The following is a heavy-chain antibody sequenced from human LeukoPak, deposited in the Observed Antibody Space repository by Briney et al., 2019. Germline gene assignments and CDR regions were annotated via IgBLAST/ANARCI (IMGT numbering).Heavy chain of an antibody. D-gene: IGHD4-11*01. CDR3: ASSLYSNYPFDY. Sequence: SETLSLTCTVSGGSISSGDYYWSWIRQPPGKGLEWIGYIYYSGSTYYNPSLKSRATISVDTSKNQLSLKLSSVTAADTAVYYCASSLYSNYPFDYWGQGTLATVSS. V-gene: IGHV4-30-4*08. CDR2: IYYSGST. J-gene: IGHJ4*02. CDR1: GGSISSGDYY.